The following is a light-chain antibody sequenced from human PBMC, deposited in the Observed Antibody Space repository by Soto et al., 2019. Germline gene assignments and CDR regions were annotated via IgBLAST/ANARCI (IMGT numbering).Light chain of an antibody. J-gene: IGLJ3*02. Sequence: QSVLTQPASVSGSPGQSITISCTGTSSDVGRYNYVSWYQQHPGKAPKLMIYEVRNRPSGVSSRFSGSKSGNTASLTISGLQAEDEAEYYCNSYTSSTTWVFGGGTKLNAL. CDR2: EVR. V-gene: IGLV2-14*01. CDR1: SSDVGRYNY. CDR3: NSYTSSTTWV.